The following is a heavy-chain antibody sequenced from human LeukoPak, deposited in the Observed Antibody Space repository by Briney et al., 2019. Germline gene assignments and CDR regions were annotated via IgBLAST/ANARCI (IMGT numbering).Heavy chain of an antibody. CDR2: INHSGST. V-gene: IGHV4-34*01. D-gene: IGHD3-22*01. CDR3: ARRGSSGWWRSAFDI. CDR1: GGSFSGYY. Sequence: SETLSLTCAVYGGSFSGYYWSWIRQPPGKGLEWIGEINHSGSTNYNPSLKSRVTISVDTSKDQFSLRLSSVTAADTAVYYCARRGSSGWWRSAFDIWGQGTMVTVSS. J-gene: IGHJ3*02.